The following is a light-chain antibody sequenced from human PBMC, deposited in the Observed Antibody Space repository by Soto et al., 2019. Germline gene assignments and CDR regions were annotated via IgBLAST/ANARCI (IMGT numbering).Light chain of an antibody. CDR1: QSISTW. CDR3: QQYADDYT. J-gene: IGKJ2*01. Sequence: DIQMTQSPSTLSASVGDRVTITCRASQSISTWLAWYQQKPGKAPKFLIYKASILQTGVPSRFSGSGSGTEFTLTISSLQPDDFATYYCQQYADDYTFGQGTQLEIK. CDR2: KAS. V-gene: IGKV1-5*03.